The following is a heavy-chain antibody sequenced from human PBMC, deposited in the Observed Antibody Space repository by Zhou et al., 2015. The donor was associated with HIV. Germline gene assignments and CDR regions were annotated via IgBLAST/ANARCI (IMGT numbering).Heavy chain of an antibody. CDR2: LNPNSGNS. CDR3: ARWLKGYDFDY. Sequence: QLQLVQSGAEVKKPGSSVKVSCKASGGTFSTYAISWVRQAPGQGLEWVGWLNPNSGNSGSAQKFQGRVTMTGNTAKSTAYMELTSLTSDDTAVYYCARWLKGYDFDYWGQGTLVTVSS. CDR1: GGTFSTYA. V-gene: IGHV1-8*02. J-gene: IGHJ4*02. D-gene: IGHD5-12*01.